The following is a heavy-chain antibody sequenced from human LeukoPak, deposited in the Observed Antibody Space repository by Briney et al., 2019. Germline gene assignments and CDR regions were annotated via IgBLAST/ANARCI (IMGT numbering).Heavy chain of an antibody. V-gene: IGHV3-74*01. J-gene: IGHJ4*02. CDR1: GFTFSSYW. CDR3: PRVYSSSWYSFDY. D-gene: IGHD6-13*01. CDR2: INRDGSST. Sequence: PGGSLRLSCVASGFTFSSYWMHWVRQAPGKGLVWVSRINRDGSSTSYADSVKGRFTISRDNAKNTLYLQMNSLRAEDTAVYYCPRVYSSSWYSFDYWGQGTLVTVSS.